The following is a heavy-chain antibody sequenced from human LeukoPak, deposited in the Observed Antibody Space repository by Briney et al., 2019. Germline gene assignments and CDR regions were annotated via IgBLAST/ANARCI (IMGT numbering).Heavy chain of an antibody. Sequence: WASVKVSCKASGYIFTSYYMHWVRQAPGQGLEWMGIINPSGGRTSYAQKFQGRVTMTRDMSTSTVYMELRSLRSDDTAVYYCARDGRGWLLPGDAFDIWGQGTMVTVSS. CDR3: ARDGRGWLLPGDAFDI. V-gene: IGHV1-46*01. J-gene: IGHJ3*02. CDR2: INPSGGRT. D-gene: IGHD2-15*01. CDR1: GYIFTSYY.